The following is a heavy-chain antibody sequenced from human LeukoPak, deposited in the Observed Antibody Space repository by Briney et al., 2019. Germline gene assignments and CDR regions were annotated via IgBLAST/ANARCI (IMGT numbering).Heavy chain of an antibody. J-gene: IGHJ4*02. Sequence: ASVKVSCKASGYIFISYYMQWVRQAPGQGLKWMGIINPSGGSTSYAQKFQGRVTMTRDMSTSTVYMELSSLRAEDTAVYYCARGVGELSGGRDFDYWGQGTLVTVSS. CDR2: INPSGGST. V-gene: IGHV1-46*01. CDR1: GYIFISYY. D-gene: IGHD3-10*01. CDR3: ARGVGELSGGRDFDY.